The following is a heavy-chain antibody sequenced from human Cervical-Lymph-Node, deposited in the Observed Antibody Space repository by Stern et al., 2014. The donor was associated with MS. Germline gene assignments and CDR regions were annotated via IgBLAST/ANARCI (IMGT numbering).Heavy chain of an antibody. CDR3: AGSGTYYPDY. CDR2: VHYGGTP. J-gene: IGHJ4*02. Sequence: QVQLQESGPGLVKPSETLSLTCSVSGGSISSYYWNWIRQPPGKGLEWIANVHYGGTPNYNPPLKRRFTIFLDTPIKKIPLKLISGTAADTAVYYCAGSGTYYPDYWGQGILVTVSS. D-gene: IGHD3-3*01. CDR1: GGSISSYY. V-gene: IGHV4-59*08.